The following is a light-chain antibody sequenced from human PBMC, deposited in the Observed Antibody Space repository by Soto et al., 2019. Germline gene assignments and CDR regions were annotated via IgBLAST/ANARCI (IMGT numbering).Light chain of an antibody. CDR3: QQTFSTPIT. CDR2: AAS. CDR1: QTVRTY. J-gene: IGKJ5*01. Sequence: DIQMTQSPSSLFASVGDRVTITCRASQTVRTYLNWYQKRPGKAPTLLIYAASSLQSSVPPRFSGAGSETDFTLTINGLQPEDFATYYCQQTFSTPITFGQGTRLE. V-gene: IGKV1-39*01.